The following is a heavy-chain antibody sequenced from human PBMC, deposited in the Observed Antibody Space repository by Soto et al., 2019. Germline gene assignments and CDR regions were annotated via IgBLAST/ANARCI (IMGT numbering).Heavy chain of an antibody. V-gene: IGHV3-74*01. CDR3: ARGLPGYCSGGSCYSEFGY. D-gene: IGHD2-15*01. CDR1: GFTFSSYW. J-gene: IGHJ4*02. CDR2: INSDGSST. Sequence: EVQLVESGGGLVQPGGSLRLSCAASGFTFSSYWMHWVRQAPGKGLVWVSRINSDGSSTSYADSVKGRFTISRDNAKNTLYLQMNSLRAEDTAVYYCARGLPGYCSGGSCYSEFGYWGQGTLVTVSS.